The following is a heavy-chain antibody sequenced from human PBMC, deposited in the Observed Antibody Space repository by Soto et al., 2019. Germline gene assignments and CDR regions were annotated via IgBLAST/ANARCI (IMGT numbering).Heavy chain of an antibody. CDR1: GFTFSSYA. Sequence: GGSLRLSCAASGFTFSSYAMSWVRQAPGKGLEWVSAITDSGGDTYHADSVKGRFTISRDYSKNTLYMQMNSLTAEDTAVYYCAKGSASSRPYYFDYWGQGTLVTVSS. CDR2: ITDSGGDT. CDR3: AKGSASSRPYYFDY. V-gene: IGHV3-23*01. J-gene: IGHJ4*02. D-gene: IGHD2-2*01.